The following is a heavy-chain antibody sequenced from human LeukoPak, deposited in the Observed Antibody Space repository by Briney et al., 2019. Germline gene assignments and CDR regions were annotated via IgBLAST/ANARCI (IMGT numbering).Heavy chain of an antibody. D-gene: IGHD3-3*01. V-gene: IGHV4-39*01. CDR2: IYYSGST. CDR1: GGSISSSSYY. CDR3: ARQGYYDFWSGEKEGFYYYYYMDV. J-gene: IGHJ6*03. Sequence: PSETLSLTCTVSGGSISSSSYYWGWIRQPPGKGLEWIGSIYYSGSTYYNPSLKSRVTISVDTSKNQFSLKLSSVTAADTAVYYCARQGYYDFWSGEKEGFYYYYYMDVWGKGTTVTVSS.